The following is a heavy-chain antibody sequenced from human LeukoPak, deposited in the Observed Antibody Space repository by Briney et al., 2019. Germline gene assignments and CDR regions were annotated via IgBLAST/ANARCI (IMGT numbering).Heavy chain of an antibody. V-gene: IGHV3-21*06. J-gene: IGHJ5*02. CDR2: ISSHSSYI. D-gene: IGHD4-23*01. Sequence: GGSLRLSCVGSGFTFTSYAFNWVRRAPGKGLEWVASISSHSSYIYYAESVKGRFTISRDDADNSVFLQMNSLTAEDTAVYYCARDGQWELTYYFDRWGQGVRVTVSS. CDR1: GFTFTSYA. CDR3: ARDGQWELTYYFDR.